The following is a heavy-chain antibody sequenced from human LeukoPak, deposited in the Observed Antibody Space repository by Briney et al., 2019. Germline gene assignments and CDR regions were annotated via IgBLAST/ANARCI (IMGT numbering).Heavy chain of an antibody. CDR2: IYPCDSDT. CDR1: GYSFTSYW. Sequence: GESLKISCKGSGYSFTSYWIGWVRQMPGKGLEWMGVIYPCDSDTRYNPSFQGQRIISADKSISTAYLQWSRLKASDTAMYYCARHPVELGYFDYWGQGTLVTVSS. D-gene: IGHD1-26*01. V-gene: IGHV5-51*01. J-gene: IGHJ4*02. CDR3: ARHPVELGYFDY.